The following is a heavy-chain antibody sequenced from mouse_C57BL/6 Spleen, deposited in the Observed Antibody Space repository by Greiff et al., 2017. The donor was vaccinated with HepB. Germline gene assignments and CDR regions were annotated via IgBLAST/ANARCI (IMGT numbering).Heavy chain of an antibody. D-gene: IGHD1-1*01. CDR3: ARRITTVVATGAMDY. Sequence: EVKLQESGGGLVKPGGSLKLSCAASGFTFSDYGMHWVRQAPEKGLEWVAYISSGSSTIYYADTVKGRFTISRDNAKNTLFLQMTSLRSEDTAMYYCARRITTVVATGAMDYWGQRTSVTVSS. CDR1: GFTFSDYG. J-gene: IGHJ4*01. CDR2: ISSGSSTI. V-gene: IGHV5-17*01.